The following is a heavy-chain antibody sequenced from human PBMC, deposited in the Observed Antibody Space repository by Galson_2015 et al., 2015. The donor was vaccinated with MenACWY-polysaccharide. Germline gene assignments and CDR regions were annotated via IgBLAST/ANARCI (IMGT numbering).Heavy chain of an antibody. J-gene: IGHJ4*02. CDR3: AKDGEFDEGYYDSSGYWGYYFDY. CDR2: ISGSGGST. V-gene: IGHV3-23*01. Sequence: SLRLSCAASGFTFSSYAMSWVRQAPGKGLEWVSAISGSGGSTYYADSVKGRFTISRDNSKNTLYLQMNSLRAEDTAVYYCAKDGEFDEGYYDSSGYWGYYFDYWGQGTLVTVSS. CDR1: GFTFSSYA. D-gene: IGHD3-22*01.